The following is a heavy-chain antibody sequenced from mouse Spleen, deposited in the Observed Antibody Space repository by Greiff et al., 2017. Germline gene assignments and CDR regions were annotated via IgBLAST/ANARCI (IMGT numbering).Heavy chain of an antibody. V-gene: IGHV7-3*01. Sequence: EVTLVESGGGLVQPGGSLSLSCAASGFTFTDYYMSWVRQPQGKALEWLGFISNKANGYTTEYSASVKGRFTISRDNSQSILYLQMNALRAEDSATYYCARSRGEYFDVWGTGTTVTVSS. CDR3: ARSRGEYFDV. J-gene: IGHJ1*03. CDR2: ISNKANGYTT. CDR1: GFTFTDYY.